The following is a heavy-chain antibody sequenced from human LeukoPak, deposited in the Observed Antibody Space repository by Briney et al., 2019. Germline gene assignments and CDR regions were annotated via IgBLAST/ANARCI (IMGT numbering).Heavy chain of an antibody. CDR2: IKEDGGEK. J-gene: IGHJ5*02. V-gene: IGHV3-7*01. Sequence: AGGSLRLSCAASGFTFSSYWMSWVREAPGKGMEWVANIKEDGGEKYYVESVKGRFSIFRDNDKNSQYLQMNSLRAEDTAVYYCARDDCSSISCYHNWFDPWGQGTLVTVSS. CDR1: GFTFSSYW. CDR3: ARDDCSSISCYHNWFDP. D-gene: IGHD2-2*01.